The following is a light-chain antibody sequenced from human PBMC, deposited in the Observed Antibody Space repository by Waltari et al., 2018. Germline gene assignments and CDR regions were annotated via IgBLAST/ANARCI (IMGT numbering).Light chain of an antibody. CDR3: QHGYGTLT. CDR1: ENVNNY. Sequence: DIQMTQSPSSLSASVGDRVTITCRASENVNNYLNWYQQKPGKAPKLLIYKASTLQSGVPSRFSGSGSGTDYTFTISSLQSEDVATYYCQHGYGTLTFGEGTKVEIK. CDR2: KAS. V-gene: IGKV1-39*01. J-gene: IGKJ4*01.